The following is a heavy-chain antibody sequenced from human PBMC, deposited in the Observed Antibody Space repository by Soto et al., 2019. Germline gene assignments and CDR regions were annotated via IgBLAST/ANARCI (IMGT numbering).Heavy chain of an antibody. CDR3: ARQRVTAIDY. V-gene: IGHV4-59*08. CDR1: GGSISSYY. Sequence: SETLSLTCTVSGGSISSYYWSWIRQPPGKGLEWIGYIYYSGPTNYNPSLKSRVTISVDTSKNQFSLKLSSVTAADTAVYYCARQRVTAIDYWGQGTLVTVSS. D-gene: IGHD2-21*02. J-gene: IGHJ4*02. CDR2: IYYSGPT.